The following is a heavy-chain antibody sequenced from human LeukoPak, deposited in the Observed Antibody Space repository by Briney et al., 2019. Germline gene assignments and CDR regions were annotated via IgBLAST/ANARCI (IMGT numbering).Heavy chain of an antibody. Sequence: GASVKVSCKASGYTFTGYYMHWVRQAPGQGLEWMGWISAYNGNTNYAQKLQGRVTMTTDTSTSTAYMELSSLRSEDTAVYYCASPEPARAAAGKDYYYYYMDVWGKGTTVTISS. CDR3: ASPEPARAAAGKDYYYYYMDV. CDR2: ISAYNGNT. D-gene: IGHD6-13*01. CDR1: GYTFTGYY. J-gene: IGHJ6*03. V-gene: IGHV1-18*04.